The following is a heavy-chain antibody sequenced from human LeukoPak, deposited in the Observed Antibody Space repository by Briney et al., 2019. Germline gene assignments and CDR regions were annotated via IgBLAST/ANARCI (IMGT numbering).Heavy chain of an antibody. D-gene: IGHD3-22*01. CDR2: IRSDGSNK. CDR1: GFSFSSYG. J-gene: IGHJ4*02. CDR3: TTQRLMEYYASRGYLGDS. Sequence: PGGSLRLSCAGSGFSFSSYGMHWVRQAPGKGLEWMAFIRSDGSNKYYADSVKGRFTISRDNSKNTLYLQMNSLTSEDTALYYCTTQRLMEYYASRGYLGDSWGQGTRVTVTS. V-gene: IGHV3-30*02.